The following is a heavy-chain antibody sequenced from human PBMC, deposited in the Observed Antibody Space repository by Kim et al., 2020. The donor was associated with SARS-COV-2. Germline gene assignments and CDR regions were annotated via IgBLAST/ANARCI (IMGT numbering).Heavy chain of an antibody. CDR3: AKSQRIAVAGNLYFDL. D-gene: IGHD6-19*01. J-gene: IGHJ2*01. CDR1: GFTFSSYA. CDR2: ISGSGGST. V-gene: IGHV3-23*01. Sequence: GGSLRLSCAASGFTFSSYAMSWVRQAPGKGLEWVSAISGSGGSTYYADSVKGRFTISRDNSKNTLYLQMNSLRAEDTAVYYCAKSQRIAVAGNLYFDLWGRGTLVTVSS.